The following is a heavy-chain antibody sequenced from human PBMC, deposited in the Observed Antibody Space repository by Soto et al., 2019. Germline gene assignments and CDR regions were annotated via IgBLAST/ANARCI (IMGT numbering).Heavy chain of an antibody. V-gene: IGHV4-59*01. Sequence: QVHLRESGPGLVKPSETLSLTCTVSGGSMSSNYWSWIRQSPAKGLEWIGFVFYGGTNYNPSLESRVTMSLDTSKKQFSLELSDVTAADTAVYYCVSYRGAFYFDHWGQEPLVTVSS. D-gene: IGHD4-4*01. CDR3: VSYRGAFYFDH. CDR2: VFYGGT. J-gene: IGHJ4*02. CDR1: GGSMSSNY.